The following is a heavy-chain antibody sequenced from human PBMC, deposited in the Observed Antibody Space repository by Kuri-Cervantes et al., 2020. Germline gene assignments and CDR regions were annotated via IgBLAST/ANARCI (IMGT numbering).Heavy chain of an antibody. V-gene: IGHV1-8*01. J-gene: IGHJ4*02. CDR1: GYTFTSYD. D-gene: IGHD5-24*01. CDR3: ARELGEMATSYFDY. Sequence: ASVKVSCKASGYTFTSYDINWVRQATGQGLEWMGWMNPNSGNTGYAQKFQGRVTITADKSTSTAYMELSSLRAEDTAVYYCARELGEMATSYFDYWGQGTLVTVSS. CDR2: MNPNSGNT.